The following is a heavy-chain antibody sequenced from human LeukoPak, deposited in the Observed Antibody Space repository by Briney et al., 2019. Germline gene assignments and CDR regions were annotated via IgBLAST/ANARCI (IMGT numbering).Heavy chain of an antibody. CDR1: GFTFDDYA. J-gene: IGHJ4*02. Sequence: GGSLRLSCAASGFTFDDYAMHWVRQAPGKGLEWVSLISWDGGSTYYADSVKGRFTISRDNSKNSLYLQMNSLRAEDTALYYCAKGTSSWHEFDYRGQGTLVTVSS. CDR2: ISWDGGST. V-gene: IGHV3-43D*03. CDR3: AKGTSSWHEFDY. D-gene: IGHD6-13*01.